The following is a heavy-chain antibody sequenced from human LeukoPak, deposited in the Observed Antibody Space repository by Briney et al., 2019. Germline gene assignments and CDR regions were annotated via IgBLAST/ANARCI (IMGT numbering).Heavy chain of an antibody. D-gene: IGHD6-6*01. CDR2: TYYRSKWYN. CDR3: AREIAARRGGWFDP. CDR1: GDSVSSNSAA. J-gene: IGHJ5*02. Sequence: SQTLSLTCAISGDSVSSNSAAWNWIRQSPSRGLEWLGRTYYRSKWYNDYAVSVKSRITINPDTSKNQFSLKLSSVTAADTAVYYCAREIAARRGGWFDPWGQGTLVTVSS. V-gene: IGHV6-1*01.